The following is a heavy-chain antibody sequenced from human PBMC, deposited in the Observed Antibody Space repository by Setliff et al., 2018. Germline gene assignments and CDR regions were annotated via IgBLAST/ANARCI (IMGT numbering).Heavy chain of an antibody. D-gene: IGHD2-2*01. CDR1: GYTFSTYG. J-gene: IGHJ3*01. CDR3: ARFGGSCSSSSCYASDL. CDR2: IITNTGKT. V-gene: IGHV1-18*01. Sequence: ASVKVSCKASGYTFSTYGLHWVRQAPGQGPEWMGMIITNTGKTSYAQKFQGRVTMTTDTSTGTGYMELRSLRSDDTAVYFCARFGGSCSSSSCYASDLWGQGTMVTV.